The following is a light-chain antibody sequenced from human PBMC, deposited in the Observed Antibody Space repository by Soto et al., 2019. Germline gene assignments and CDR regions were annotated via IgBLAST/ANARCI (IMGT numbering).Light chain of an antibody. CDR1: SSDVGSYNL. J-gene: IGLJ1*01. CDR3: SSFTSTSTYV. V-gene: IGLV2-18*02. Sequence: QSVLTQPASVSGSPGQSITISCTGNSSDVGSYNLVSWYQQPPGTAPKVMIYEVSNRPSGVPDRFSGSKSGNTASLTISGLQAEDEADYYCSSFTSTSTYVFGTGTKVTVL. CDR2: EVS.